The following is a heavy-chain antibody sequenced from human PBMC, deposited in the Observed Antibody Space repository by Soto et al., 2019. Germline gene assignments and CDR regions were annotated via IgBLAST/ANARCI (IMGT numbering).Heavy chain of an antibody. V-gene: IGHV1-2*04. J-gene: IGHJ3*02. CDR2: INPNSGGT. D-gene: IGHD6-13*01. CDR1: GYTFTGYY. CDR3: AREHSSSWDAFDI. Sequence: ASVKVSCKASGYTFTGYYMHWVRQAPGQGLEWMGWINPNSGGTNYAQKFQGWVTMTRDTSISTAYMELSRLRSDDTAVYYCAREHSSSWDAFDIWGQGTMGHRLL.